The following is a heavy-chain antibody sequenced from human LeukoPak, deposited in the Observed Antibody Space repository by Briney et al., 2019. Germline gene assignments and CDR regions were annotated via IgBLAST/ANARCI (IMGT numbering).Heavy chain of an antibody. J-gene: IGHJ4*02. CDR1: GFTFNSYW. CDR2: INFDGSST. CDR3: LRARPPHYYSDY. Sequence: GGSLRLSCAASGFTFNSYWMHWVRQSPGKGLVWVSRINFDGSSTNYADSVKGRFSISRDNAKNTMYLQMNSLRAEDTAVYYCLRARPPHYYSDYWGQGTLVTVSS. V-gene: IGHV3-74*01.